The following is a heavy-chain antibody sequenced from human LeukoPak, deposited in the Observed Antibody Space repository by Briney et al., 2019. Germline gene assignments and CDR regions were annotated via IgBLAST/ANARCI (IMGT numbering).Heavy chain of an antibody. CDR1: GFTFSHYY. CDR2: IKQDGSEQ. J-gene: IGHJ4*02. Sequence: PGGSLRLSCAASGFTFSHYYMSWVRQAPGKGLEWVANIKQDGSEQFYLDSVKGRFTISRDNAKNALYLQMHSLRSEDTAVYYCARAAIAAAGTFDYWGQGTLVTVSS. V-gene: IGHV3-7*01. CDR3: ARAAIAAAGTFDY. D-gene: IGHD6-13*01.